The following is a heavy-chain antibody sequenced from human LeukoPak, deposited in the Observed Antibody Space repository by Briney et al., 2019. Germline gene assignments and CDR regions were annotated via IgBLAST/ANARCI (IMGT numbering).Heavy chain of an antibody. V-gene: IGHV1-69*01. CDR2: IIPIFGTA. Sequence: SVKVSCKASGGTFSSYAISWVRLAPGQGLEWMGGIIPIFGTANYAQKFQGRVTITADESTSTAYMELSSLRSEDTAVYYCARDSAGDGYNLSRFDYWGQGTLVTVSS. J-gene: IGHJ4*02. CDR3: ARDSAGDGYNLSRFDY. D-gene: IGHD5-24*01. CDR1: GGTFSSYA.